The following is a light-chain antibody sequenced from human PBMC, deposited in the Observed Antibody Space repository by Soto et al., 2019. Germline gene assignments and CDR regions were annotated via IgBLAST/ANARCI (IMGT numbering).Light chain of an antibody. CDR2: EVT. V-gene: IGLV2-14*01. CDR3: CSYSTSSLRV. CDR1: NSDVGGYNY. Sequence: QSALTQPASVSGSPGQSITISCTGSNSDVGGYNYVSWYQQHPGKAPKLMIYEVTYRPSGVSDRFSGSKSGNTSSLTISGLQSEDEAEYYCCSYSTSSLRVFGGGTKLTVL. J-gene: IGLJ3*02.